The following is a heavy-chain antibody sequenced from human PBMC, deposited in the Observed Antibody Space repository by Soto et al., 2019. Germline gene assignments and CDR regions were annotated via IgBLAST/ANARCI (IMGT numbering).Heavy chain of an antibody. CDR1: GFTFSTAD. Sequence: EVQLLESGGGPVQPGGSLRLSCAASGFTFSTADMNWVRQVTGKGLEWVSAIGAGGDTYYPDSMKGRFTISRENAKNSLYLQMNSLRDEDTSVYFCVREGRSSTWYDWYFDLWGRGTLVSVSS. J-gene: IGHJ2*01. CDR3: VREGRSSTWYDWYFDL. D-gene: IGHD6-13*01. V-gene: IGHV3-13*01. CDR2: IGAGGDT.